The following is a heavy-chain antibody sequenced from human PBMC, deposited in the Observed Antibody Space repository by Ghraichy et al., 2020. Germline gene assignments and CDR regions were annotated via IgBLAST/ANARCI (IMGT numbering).Heavy chain of an antibody. D-gene: IGHD2-2*01. CDR2: IYSSGST. V-gene: IGHV4-4*07. J-gene: IGHJ4*02. CDR3: ARLTVVSGGHAFDY. Sequence: SQTLSLTCTVSGGFISTYYWNWIRQPAGKGLEWIGRIYSSGSTNYNPSLRSRVTMSIDTSKNQLSLKLNSVTDTDTAVYYCARLTVVSGGHAFDYWGQGTLVTVSS. CDR1: GGFISTYY.